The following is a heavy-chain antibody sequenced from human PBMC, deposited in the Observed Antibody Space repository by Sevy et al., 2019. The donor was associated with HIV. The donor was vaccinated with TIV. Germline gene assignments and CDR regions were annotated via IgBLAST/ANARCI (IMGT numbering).Heavy chain of an antibody. CDR1: GYSITTYW. J-gene: IGHJ4*02. CDR2: IYPGDSDT. Sequence: GESLKISCKGSGYSITTYWMAWVRQMPGKGLEWMGIIYPGDSDTKYSPSFQGQVTISADKSISTAYLQWSSLKASDTAMYYCARRSSGSYYNFDYWGQGTLVTVSS. CDR3: ARRSSGSYYNFDY. V-gene: IGHV5-51*01. D-gene: IGHD1-26*01.